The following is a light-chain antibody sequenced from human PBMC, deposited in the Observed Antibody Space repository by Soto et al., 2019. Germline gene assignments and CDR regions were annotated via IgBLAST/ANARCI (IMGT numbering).Light chain of an antibody. CDR1: QSIRSW. J-gene: IGKJ1*01. Sequence: DIQMTQSPSTLSASVGVRVTITCRARQSIRSWLAWYQQKPGKAPKLLIYKESSLESGVPSRFSGSGSGTEFTLTISSLQPDDFATYYCQQFNNYPRTFGQGTRVEIK. V-gene: IGKV1-5*03. CDR3: QQFNNYPRT. CDR2: KES.